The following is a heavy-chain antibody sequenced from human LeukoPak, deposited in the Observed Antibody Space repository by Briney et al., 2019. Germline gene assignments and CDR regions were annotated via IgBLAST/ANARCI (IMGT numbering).Heavy chain of an antibody. CDR3: ARGDTYYHPLGTD. CDR1: GYTFTNNA. V-gene: IGHV7-4-1*02. Sequence: ASVKVSCKASGYTFTNNAMNWVRQAPGQGLEWMGWINTNTGNPTYAQAFTGRFVFSLDTSVSTAYLHISSLKSEDTAVYYCARGDTYYHPLGTDWGQGSLVTVSS. CDR2: INTNTGNP. J-gene: IGHJ4*02. D-gene: IGHD3-10*01.